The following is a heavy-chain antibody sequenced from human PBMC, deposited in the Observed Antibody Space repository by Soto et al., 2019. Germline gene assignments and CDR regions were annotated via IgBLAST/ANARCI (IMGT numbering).Heavy chain of an antibody. CDR2: INHSGST. Sequence: SETLSLTCAVYGGSFSGYYWSWIRQPPGKGLEWIGEINHSGSTNYNPSLKSRVTISVDTSKNQFSLKLSSVTAADTAVYYCGRVDSSSSNLDYWGQGTLVTVSS. V-gene: IGHV4-34*01. CDR3: GRVDSSSSNLDY. D-gene: IGHD6-6*01. CDR1: GGSFSGYY. J-gene: IGHJ4*02.